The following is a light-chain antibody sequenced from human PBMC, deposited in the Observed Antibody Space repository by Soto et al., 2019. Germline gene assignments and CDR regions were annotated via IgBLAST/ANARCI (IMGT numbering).Light chain of an antibody. CDR1: QSISNW. Sequence: DIQMTQSPSTLSASVGDRVTITCRASQSISNWLAWYQQKPGKAPKLLIYDASSLESGVPSRFSGSGSGTEFTLTISSLRPDDFATYYCQHYNSYSEAFGQGTKVDIK. CDR3: QHYNSYSEA. V-gene: IGKV1-5*01. J-gene: IGKJ1*01. CDR2: DAS.